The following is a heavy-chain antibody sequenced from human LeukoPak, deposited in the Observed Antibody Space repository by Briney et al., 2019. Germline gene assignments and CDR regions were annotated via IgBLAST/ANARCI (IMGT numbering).Heavy chain of an antibody. Sequence: GGSLRLSCAASGFTFTDYYMSWIRQAPGKGLEWVSYITNSGTTIYYADSVKGRLTISRDNAKNSLYLQMNSLRAEDTAVYYCSTALGAAAGNYWGQGTLVTVSS. CDR3: STALGAAAGNY. D-gene: IGHD6-13*01. CDR1: GFTFTDYY. V-gene: IGHV3-11*04. J-gene: IGHJ4*02. CDR2: ITNSGTTI.